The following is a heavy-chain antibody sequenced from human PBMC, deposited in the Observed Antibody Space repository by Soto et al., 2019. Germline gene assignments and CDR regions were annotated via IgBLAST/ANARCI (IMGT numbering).Heavy chain of an antibody. J-gene: IGHJ4*02. V-gene: IGHV3-23*01. CDR2: ITSDGSKK. CDR1: GFTFGSYA. D-gene: IGHD3-16*02. Sequence: EVQVLESGGGLVQAGGSLRLSCAASGFTFGSYAMTWFRQAPGHGLQYVSSITSDGSKKFYTDSVKGRFTISRDNSKNRLFLQMNNLRAEDTALYYCAKGVVDRGIDSWGQGTLVTVSS. CDR3: AKGVVDRGIDS.